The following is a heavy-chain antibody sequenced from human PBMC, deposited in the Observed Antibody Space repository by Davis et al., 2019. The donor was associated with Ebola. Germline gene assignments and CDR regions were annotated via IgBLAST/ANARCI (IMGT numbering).Heavy chain of an antibody. Sequence: PSETLSLTCTVSGGSISSYYWSWIRQPAGKGLEWIGRIYTSGSTNYNPSLKSRVTMSVDTSKNQFSLKLSSVTAADTAVYYCARAAHAPVYDSSGYYFDYWGQGTLVTVSS. CDR3: ARAAHAPVYDSSGYYFDY. CDR1: GGSISSYY. J-gene: IGHJ4*02. CDR2: IYTSGST. V-gene: IGHV4-4*07. D-gene: IGHD3-22*01.